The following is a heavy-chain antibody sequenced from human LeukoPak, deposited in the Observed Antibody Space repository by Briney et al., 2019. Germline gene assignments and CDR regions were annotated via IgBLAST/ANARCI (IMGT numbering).Heavy chain of an antibody. CDR2: ISYDGSNK. CDR3: ARFSARSVPPQH. V-gene: IGHV3-30*01. D-gene: IGHD6-25*01. J-gene: IGHJ1*01. CDR1: GFTFSSYA. Sequence: PGRSLRLSCAASGFTFSSYAMHSVRQAPGKGLEWVAVISYDGSNKYYADSVKGRFTISRDNSKNTLYLQMNSLRAEDTAVYYCARFSARSVPPQHWGQGTLVTVSS.